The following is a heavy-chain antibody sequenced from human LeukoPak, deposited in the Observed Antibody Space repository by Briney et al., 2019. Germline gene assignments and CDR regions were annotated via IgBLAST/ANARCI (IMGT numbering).Heavy chain of an antibody. CDR1: GYTFTSYD. Sequence: ASVKVSCKASGYTFTSYDINWVRQATGQGLEWMGWMNPNSGNTGYAQKFQGRVTITRNTSISTAYMELSSLRSEDTAVYYCARGGGIVVVIHYFDYWGQGTLVTVSS. D-gene: IGHD3-22*01. CDR3: ARGGGIVVVIHYFDY. J-gene: IGHJ4*02. CDR2: MNPNSGNT. V-gene: IGHV1-8*03.